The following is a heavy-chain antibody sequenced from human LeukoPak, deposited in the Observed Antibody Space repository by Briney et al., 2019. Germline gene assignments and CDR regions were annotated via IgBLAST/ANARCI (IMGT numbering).Heavy chain of an antibody. V-gene: IGHV1-18*01. CDR2: ISTYNGDT. D-gene: IGHD3-9*01. Sequence: ASVNVSCKASGYTFTSYGISWVRQAPGQGLEWMGWISTYNGDTDYAQKLQGRLTMTTDTSTSTAYMELRSLRSDDTAVYYCARDPGRYYDILTGYYTPYYFDNWGQGTLVTVSS. CDR3: ARDPGRYYDILTGYYTPYYFDN. CDR1: GYTFTSYG. J-gene: IGHJ4*02.